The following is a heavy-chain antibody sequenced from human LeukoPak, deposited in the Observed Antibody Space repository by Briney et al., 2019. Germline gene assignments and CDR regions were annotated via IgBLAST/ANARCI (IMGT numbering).Heavy chain of an antibody. CDR2: FDPEDGET. J-gene: IGHJ5*02. D-gene: IGHD2-2*01. CDR3: AISPYRYCSSTSCRSIPWFDP. V-gene: IGHV1-24*01. CDR1: GYTLTELS. Sequence: ASVKASCKVSGYTLTELSMHWVRQAPGKGLEWMGGFDPEDGETIYAQKFQGRVTMTEDTSTDTAYMELSSLRSEDTAVYYCAISPYRYCSSTSCRSIPWFDPWGQGTLVTVSS.